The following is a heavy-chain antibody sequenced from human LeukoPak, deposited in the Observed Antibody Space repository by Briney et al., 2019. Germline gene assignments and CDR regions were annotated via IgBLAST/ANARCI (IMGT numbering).Heavy chain of an antibody. CDR2: VRYDGSNE. V-gene: IGHV3-30*02. D-gene: IGHD3-3*01. CDR1: GFVFSDYG. J-gene: IGHJ6*03. CDR3: ARGPVWSGNYYMDV. Sequence: GGSLRLSCAASGFVFSDYGMHWVRQAPGKGLEWVAFVRYDGSNEYYADSMKGRFTISRDNSKNTLYLQMNNLRAEDTAVYSCARGPVWSGNYYMDVWGKGTTVTVSS.